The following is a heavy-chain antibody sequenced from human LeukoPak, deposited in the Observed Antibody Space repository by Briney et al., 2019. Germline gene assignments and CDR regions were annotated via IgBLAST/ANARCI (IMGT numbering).Heavy chain of an antibody. J-gene: IGHJ6*02. V-gene: IGHV3-23*01. Sequence: GGSLRLSCAASGFTFSSYAMSWVRQAPGKGLEWVSAISGSGGSTYYADSVKGRFTISRDNSKNTLYLQMNSLRAEDTAVYYCAKGKWELLNYYYGMDVWGQGTTVTVSS. CDR2: ISGSGGST. CDR1: GFTFSSYA. D-gene: IGHD1-26*01. CDR3: AKGKWELLNYYYGMDV.